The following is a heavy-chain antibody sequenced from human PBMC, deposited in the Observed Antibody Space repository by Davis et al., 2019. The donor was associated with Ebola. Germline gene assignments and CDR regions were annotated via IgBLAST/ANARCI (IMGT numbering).Heavy chain of an antibody. CDR1: GFVFSSYV. CDR3: ARAGYSSDSSGDDAFDI. J-gene: IGHJ3*02. D-gene: IGHD3-22*01. V-gene: IGHV3-7*01. Sequence: GESLKISCAASGFVFSSYVMSWVRRAPGKGLEWVANIKEDGSEKHYVDSVKGRFTISRDNAKNSLYVQMNSLRAEDTAVYYCARAGYSSDSSGDDAFDIWGQGTMVTVYS. CDR2: IKEDGSEK.